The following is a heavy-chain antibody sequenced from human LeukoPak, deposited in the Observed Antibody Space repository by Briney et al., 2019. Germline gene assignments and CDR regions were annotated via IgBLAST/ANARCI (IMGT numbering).Heavy chain of an antibody. CDR2: ISYDGSNK. D-gene: IGHD2-15*01. CDR3: ARDGYCSGGSCYLDDAFDI. CDR1: GFTFSSYA. Sequence: GGSLRLSCAASGFTFSSYAMHWVRQAPGKGLEWVAVISYDGSNKYYADSVKGRFTISRDNAKNSLYLQMNSLRAEDTAVYYCARDGYCSGGSCYLDDAFDIWGQGTMVTVSS. V-gene: IGHV3-30-3*01. J-gene: IGHJ3*02.